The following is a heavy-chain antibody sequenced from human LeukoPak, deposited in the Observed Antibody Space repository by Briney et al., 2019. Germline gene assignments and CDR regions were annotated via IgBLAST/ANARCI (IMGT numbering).Heavy chain of an antibody. CDR2: FDPEDGET. V-gene: IGHV1-24*01. D-gene: IGHD6-13*01. Sequence: ASVKVSCKVSGYTLTELSMHWVRQAPGKGLEWMGGFDPEDGETIYAQKFQGRVTMTEDTSTDTAYMELSSLRSEDTAVYYCARRSSSSFFLDYWGQGTLVTVSS. J-gene: IGHJ4*02. CDR1: GYTLTELS. CDR3: ARRSSSSFFLDY.